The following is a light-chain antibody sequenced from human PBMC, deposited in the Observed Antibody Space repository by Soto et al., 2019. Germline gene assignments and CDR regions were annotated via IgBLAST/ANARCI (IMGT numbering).Light chain of an antibody. Sequence: EIVLTQSPGTLSLSPGERATLSCRASQSVASRNLAWYQQKSGQAPRLLIYGASSRAIHTPDRFSGSGSGADFTLTISRLEPEDFAVYYCQQYGSSPPRTFGQGTKVDIK. CDR2: GAS. V-gene: IGKV3-20*01. CDR3: QQYGSSPPRT. CDR1: QSVASRN. J-gene: IGKJ1*01.